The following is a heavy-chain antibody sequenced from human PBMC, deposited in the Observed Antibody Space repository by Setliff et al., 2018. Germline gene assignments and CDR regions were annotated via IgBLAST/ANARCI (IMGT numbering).Heavy chain of an antibody. CDR2: ISSSSSYI. V-gene: IGHV3-21*01. CDR1: GGSISSSN. Sequence: ETLSLTCTVSGGSISSSNWWSWVRQPPGKGLEWVSSISSSSSYIYYADSVKGRFTISRDNAKNSLYLQMNSLRAEDTAVYYCARDKLRFLENWFDPWGQGTLVTVSS. CDR3: ARDKLRFLENWFDP. D-gene: IGHD3-3*01. J-gene: IGHJ5*02.